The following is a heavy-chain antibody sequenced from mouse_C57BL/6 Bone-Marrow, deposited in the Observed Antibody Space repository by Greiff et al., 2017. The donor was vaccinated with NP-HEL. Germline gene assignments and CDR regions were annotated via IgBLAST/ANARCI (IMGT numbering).Heavy chain of an antibody. Sequence: SGPELVKPGASVKIPCKASGYTFTDYNMDWVKQSHGKSLEWIGDINPNNGGTIYNQKFKGKATLTVDKSSSTAYMELRSLTSEDTAVYYCASRAHSNYDWYFDVWGTGTTVTVSS. CDR3: ASRAHSNYDWYFDV. J-gene: IGHJ1*03. CDR2: INPNNGGT. D-gene: IGHD2-5*01. CDR1: GYTFTDYN. V-gene: IGHV1-18*01.